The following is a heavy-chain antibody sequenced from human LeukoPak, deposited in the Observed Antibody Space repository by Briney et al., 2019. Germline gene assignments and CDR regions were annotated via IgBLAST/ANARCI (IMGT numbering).Heavy chain of an antibody. V-gene: IGHV1-24*01. CDR3: ATSIPAPYPGRGIVVVINAFDI. CDR1: GYTLTELS. CDR2: FDPEDGET. D-gene: IGHD3-22*01. Sequence: ASVKVSCKVSGYTLTELSMHWVRQAPGKGLEWMGGFDPEDGETIYAQKFQGRVTMTEDTSTDTAYMELSSLRSEDTAVYYCATSIPAPYPGRGIVVVINAFDIWGQGAMVTVSS. J-gene: IGHJ3*02.